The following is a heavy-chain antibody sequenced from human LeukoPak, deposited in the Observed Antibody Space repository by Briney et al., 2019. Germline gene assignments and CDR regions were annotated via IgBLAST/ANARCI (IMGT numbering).Heavy chain of an antibody. V-gene: IGHV3-21*01. CDR3: AKDAANLLYYFDY. D-gene: IGHD2-15*01. CDR1: GFTFSSYS. Sequence: GGSLRLSCAAPGFTFSSYSMNWVRQAPGKGLEWVSSISSSSSYIYYADSVKGRFTISRDNAKNSLYLQMNSLRAEDTAVYYCAKDAANLLYYFDYWGQGALVTVSS. J-gene: IGHJ4*02. CDR2: ISSSSSYI.